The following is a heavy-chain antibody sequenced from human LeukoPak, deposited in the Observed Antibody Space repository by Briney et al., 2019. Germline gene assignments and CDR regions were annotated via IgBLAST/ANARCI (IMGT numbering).Heavy chain of an antibody. CDR3: AKDRDYYDSSGYYRYYYYYYGMDV. V-gene: IGHV3-23*01. J-gene: IGHJ6*02. Sequence: GGSLRLSCAASGFTFSSYAMSWVRQAPGKGLEWVSAISGSGGSTYYADSVKGRFTISRDNSKNTLYLQMNSLRAEDMAVYYCAKDRDYYDSSGYYRYYYYYYGMDVWGQGTTVTVSS. CDR1: GFTFSSYA. CDR2: ISGSGGST. D-gene: IGHD3-22*01.